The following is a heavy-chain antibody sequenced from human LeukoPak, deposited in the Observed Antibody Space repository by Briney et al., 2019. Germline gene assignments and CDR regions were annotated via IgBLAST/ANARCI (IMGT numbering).Heavy chain of an antibody. D-gene: IGHD6-13*01. V-gene: IGHV3-30*18. CDR2: ISYDGSNK. CDR3: AKDGSSSWYEYYFDY. J-gene: IGHJ4*02. Sequence: GGSLRLSCAASGFTFSSYGMHWVRQAPGKGLEWVAVISYDGSNKYYADSVKGRFTVSRDNSKNTLYLQMNSLRAEDTAVYYCAKDGSSSWYEYYFDYWGQGTLVTVSS. CDR1: GFTFSSYG.